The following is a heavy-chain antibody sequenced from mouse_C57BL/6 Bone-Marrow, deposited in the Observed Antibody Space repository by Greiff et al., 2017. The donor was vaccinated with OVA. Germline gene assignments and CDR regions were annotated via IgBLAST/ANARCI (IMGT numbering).Heavy chain of an antibody. CDR2: ISNGGGST. V-gene: IGHV5-12*01. Sequence: DVHLVESGGGLVQPGGSLKLSCAASGFTFSDYYMYWVRQTPEKRLEWVAYISNGGGSTYYPDTVKGRFTISRDNAKNTLYLQMSRLKSEDTAMYYCARLVGRDYAMDYWGQGTSVTVSS. J-gene: IGHJ4*01. CDR1: GFTFSDYY. CDR3: ARLVGRDYAMDY. D-gene: IGHD1-1*02.